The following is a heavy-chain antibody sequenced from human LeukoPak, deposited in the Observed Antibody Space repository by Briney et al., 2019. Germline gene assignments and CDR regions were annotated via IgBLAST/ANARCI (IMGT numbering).Heavy chain of an antibody. CDR1: GGSISSGGYY. CDR3: ARETYYDFWSGHPAAQLGMDV. D-gene: IGHD3-3*01. CDR2: IYYSGST. Sequence: SETLSLTCTVSGGSISSGGYYWSWIRQHPGKGLEWIGYIYYSGSTYYNPSLKSRVTISVDTSKNQFSLKLSSVTAADTAVYYCARETYYDFWSGHPAAQLGMDVWGQGTTVTVSS. V-gene: IGHV4-31*03. J-gene: IGHJ6*02.